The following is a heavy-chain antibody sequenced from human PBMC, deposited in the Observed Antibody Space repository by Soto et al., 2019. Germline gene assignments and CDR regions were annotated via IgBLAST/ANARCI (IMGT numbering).Heavy chain of an antibody. CDR1: GGSFRGYY. D-gene: IGHD3-10*02. Sequence: QVQLQQWGAGLLKPSETLSLTCAVNGGSFRGYYWNWIRQSPGKGLEWNGESFHNGATNQNPYLKRRLTLSVDASQNQFFLSLISVTTADSAVYFCARGGAQASSCSGGSHSGYGLDVWGQGTTVTVSS. CDR2: SFHNGAT. V-gene: IGHV4-34*01. J-gene: IGHJ6*02. CDR3: ARGGAQASSCSGGSHSGYGLDV.